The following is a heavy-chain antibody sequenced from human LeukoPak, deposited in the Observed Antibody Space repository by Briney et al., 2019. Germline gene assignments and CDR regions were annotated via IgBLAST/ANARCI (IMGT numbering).Heavy chain of an antibody. CDR3: ARAMSTFGGVRNYFDS. CDR1: GFTFSSYA. Sequence: GRSLRLSCAASGFTFSSYAMHWVRQAPGKGLEWISFVSISSGTIYYADSVNGRFRISRDNAKSSLDLEMNSLRAEDTAVYYCARAMSTFGGVRNYFDSWGQGTLVTVSS. CDR2: VSISSGTI. J-gene: IGHJ4*02. D-gene: IGHD3-16*01. V-gene: IGHV3-48*04.